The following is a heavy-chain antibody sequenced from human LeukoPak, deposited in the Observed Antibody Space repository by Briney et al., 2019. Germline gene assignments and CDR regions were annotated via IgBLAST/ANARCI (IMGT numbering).Heavy chain of an antibody. D-gene: IGHD2-15*01. CDR2: ISGSGGNT. CDR1: GFTFSNDA. Sequence: GGSLRLSCAASGFTFSNDAMSWGRQAPGKGLEWVSAISGSGGNTYYADSLKGRFTISRDNSKNTLYLQMNSLRAEDTAVYYCAKAVNGVVARDWFDPWGQGTLVTVSS. V-gene: IGHV3-23*01. CDR3: AKAVNGVVARDWFDP. J-gene: IGHJ5*02.